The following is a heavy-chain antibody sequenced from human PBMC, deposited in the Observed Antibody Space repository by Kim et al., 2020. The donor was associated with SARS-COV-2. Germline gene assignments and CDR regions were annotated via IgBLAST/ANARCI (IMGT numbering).Heavy chain of an antibody. CDR3: ARDGDGMDV. CDR1: GITFSDSS. Sequence: GGSLRLSCAASGITFSDSSMNWVRQAPGKGLEWVSYISSSGTAIYYADSVKGRFTISRDNAKESLSLKMNSLRDEDTAVYYCARDGDGMDVWGHGTTVTV. CDR2: ISSSGTAI. D-gene: IGHD2-15*01. J-gene: IGHJ6*02. V-gene: IGHV3-48*02.